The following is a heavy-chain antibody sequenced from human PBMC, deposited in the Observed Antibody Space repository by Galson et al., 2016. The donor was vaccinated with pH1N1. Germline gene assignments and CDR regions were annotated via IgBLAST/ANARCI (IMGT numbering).Heavy chain of an antibody. Sequence: SLRLSCAASGFSFSSYAMNWVRQAPGKGLEWVASINDGGGDTSYADSVQGRFTISVVNSKNTVSLQMNSLRAEDTAVLYCARSSDVTAYYGLDVWGQGPTVSASS. CDR1: GFSFSSYA. J-gene: IGHJ6*02. CDR3: ARSSDVTAYYGLDV. V-gene: IGHV3-23*01. CDR2: INDGGGDT. D-gene: IGHD6-6*01.